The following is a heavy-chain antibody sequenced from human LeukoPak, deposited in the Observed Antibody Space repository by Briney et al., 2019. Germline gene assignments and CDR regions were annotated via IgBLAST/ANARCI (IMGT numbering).Heavy chain of an antibody. Sequence: GGSLRLSCAASGFTFSSYGMHWVRQAPGKGLEWVAFIRYDGSNKYYADSVKGRFTISRDNSKNTLYLQMNSLRAEDTAVYYCAKSGGRYCSSTSCYTGMRYWGQGTLVAVSS. CDR1: GFTFSSYG. V-gene: IGHV3-30*02. D-gene: IGHD2-2*02. CDR3: AKSGGRYCSSTSCYTGMRY. J-gene: IGHJ4*02. CDR2: IRYDGSNK.